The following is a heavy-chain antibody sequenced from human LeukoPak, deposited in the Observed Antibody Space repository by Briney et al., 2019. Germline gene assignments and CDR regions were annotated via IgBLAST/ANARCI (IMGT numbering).Heavy chain of an antibody. CDR1: GYTFTSYG. V-gene: IGHV1-18*01. CDR3: AVMYYYAPGALYPPDY. J-gene: IGHJ4*02. Sequence: ASVKVSCKASGYTFTSYGISWVRQAPGQGLEWMGWIGAYNGNTNYAQKLQGRVTMTTDTSTSTAYMELRSLRSDDTAVYYCAVMYYYAPGALYPPDYWGQGTLVTVSS. D-gene: IGHD3-10*01. CDR2: IGAYNGNT.